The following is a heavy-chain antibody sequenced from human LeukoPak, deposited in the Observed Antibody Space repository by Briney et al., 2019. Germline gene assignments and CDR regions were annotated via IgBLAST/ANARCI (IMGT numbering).Heavy chain of an antibody. CDR1: GFTFSSYS. Sequence: GGSLRLSCAASGFTFSSYSMNWVRQAPGKGLEWVSSIISSSSYIYYADSVKGRFTISRDKAKNSLYLQMNSLRAGDTAVYYCARGRREASTVIRSSGYYFDYWGQGTLVTVSS. V-gene: IGHV3-21*01. CDR2: IISSSSYI. CDR3: ARGRREASTVIRSSGYYFDY. D-gene: IGHD3-22*01. J-gene: IGHJ4*02.